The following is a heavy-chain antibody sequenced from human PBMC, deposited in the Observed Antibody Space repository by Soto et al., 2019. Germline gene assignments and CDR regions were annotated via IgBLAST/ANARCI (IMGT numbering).Heavy chain of an antibody. D-gene: IGHD2-2*01. CDR2: IYDSGST. CDR3: ARVNYCSSTSCYADAFDI. V-gene: IGHV4-59*01. Sequence: SETLSLTCTVSGGSISSYYWSWIRQPPGKGLEWIGYIYDSGSTNYNPSLKSRVTISVDTSKNQFSLKLTSVTAADTAVYYCARVNYCSSTSCYADAFDIWGQGTMVTVSS. CDR1: GGSISSYY. J-gene: IGHJ3*02.